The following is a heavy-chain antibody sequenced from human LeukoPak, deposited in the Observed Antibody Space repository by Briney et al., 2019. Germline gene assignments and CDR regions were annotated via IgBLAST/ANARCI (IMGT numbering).Heavy chain of an antibody. CDR2: ISSSSSYI. CDR3: ARDTSLEQRLRDYYYMDV. D-gene: IGHD1/OR15-1a*01. Sequence: GGSLRLSCAASGFTFSSYSMNWVRQAPGKGLEWVSSISSSSSYIYYADSVKGRFTISRDNAKNSLYLQMNSLRAEDTAVYYCARDTSLEQRLRDYYYMDVWGKGTTVTVSS. CDR1: GFTFSSYS. J-gene: IGHJ6*03. V-gene: IGHV3-21*01.